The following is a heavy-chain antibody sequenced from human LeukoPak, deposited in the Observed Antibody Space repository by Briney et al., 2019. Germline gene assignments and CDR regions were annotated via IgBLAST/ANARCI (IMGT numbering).Heavy chain of an antibody. V-gene: IGHV3-23*01. D-gene: IGHD3-10*01. CDR1: GFTFSSYA. J-gene: IGHJ5*02. CDR2: ISGSSSST. CDR3: AKSGLWFGESTHNWFDP. Sequence: GGCLRLSCAASGFTFSSYAMSWVRQAPGKGLEWVSAISGSSSSTYYADSVKGRFTISRDNSKNTLYLQMNSLRAEDTAVYYCAKSGLWFGESTHNWFDPWGQGTLVTVSS.